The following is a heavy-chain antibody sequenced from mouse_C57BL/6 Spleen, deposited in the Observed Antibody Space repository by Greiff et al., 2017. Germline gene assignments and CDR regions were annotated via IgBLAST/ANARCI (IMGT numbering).Heavy chain of an antibody. Sequence: VQLQQSGAELVRPGTSVKVSCKASGYAFTNYLIEWVKQRPGQGLEWIGVINPGSGGTNYNEKVKGKATLTADKSSSTAYMQLSSLASEDSAVYFCARRGTAQAAYFDYWGQGTTLTVSS. CDR1: GYAFTNYL. J-gene: IGHJ2*01. CDR3: ARRGTAQAAYFDY. D-gene: IGHD3-2*02. CDR2: INPGSGGT. V-gene: IGHV1-54*01.